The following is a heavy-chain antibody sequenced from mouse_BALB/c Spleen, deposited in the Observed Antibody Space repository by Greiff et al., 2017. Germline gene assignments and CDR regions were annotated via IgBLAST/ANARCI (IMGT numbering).Heavy chain of an antibody. Sequence: VHLVESGPDLVAPSQSLSITCTVSGFSLTSYGVHWVRQPPGKGLEWLVVIWSDGSTTYNSALKSRLSISKDNSKSQVFLKMNSLQTDDTAMYYCARHDGNPYAMDYWGQGTSVTVSS. CDR3: ARHDGNPYAMDY. J-gene: IGHJ4*01. CDR1: GFSLTSYG. V-gene: IGHV2-6-2*01. CDR2: IWSDGST. D-gene: IGHD2-1*01.